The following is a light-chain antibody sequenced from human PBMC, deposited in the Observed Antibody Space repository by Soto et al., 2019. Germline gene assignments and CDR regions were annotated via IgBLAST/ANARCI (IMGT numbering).Light chain of an antibody. CDR1: QSVSSSY. CDR3: QQYGSSPH. CDR2: GAS. V-gene: IGKV3-20*01. J-gene: IGKJ5*01. Sequence: EVVLPQFPNTLSLSPGERATLSCRASQSVSSSYLAWYQQKPGQAPRLLIYGASSRATGIPDRFSGSGSGTDFTLTISRLEPEDFAVYYCQQYGSSPHFGQGTRLEIK.